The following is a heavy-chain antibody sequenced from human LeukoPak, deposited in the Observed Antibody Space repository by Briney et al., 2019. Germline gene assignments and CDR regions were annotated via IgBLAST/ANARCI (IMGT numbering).Heavy chain of an antibody. V-gene: IGHV3-23*01. Sequence: GGSLRLSCAASGFTFSSYAMNWVRQAPGKGLEWVSAISGSVVTAYHADSVQGRFTISRDNSKNTLYLQMNSLRAEDTAVYYCAKEGDTSVGNYFDYWGQGTLVTVSS. CDR1: GFTFSSYA. CDR3: AKEGDTSVGNYFDY. J-gene: IGHJ4*02. D-gene: IGHD3-22*01. CDR2: ISGSVVTA.